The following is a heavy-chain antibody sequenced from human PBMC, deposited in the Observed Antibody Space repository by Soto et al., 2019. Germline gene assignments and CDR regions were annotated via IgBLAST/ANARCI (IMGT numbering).Heavy chain of an antibody. J-gene: IGHJ4*02. V-gene: IGHV3-30*18. CDR2: ISYDGSNK. D-gene: IGHD3-22*01. Sequence: PGGSLRLSCAASGFTFSSYGMHWVRQAPGKGLEWVAVISYDGSNKYYADSVKGRFTISRDNSKNTLYLQMNSLRAEDTAVYYCAKEPLSSRYYLDYWGQGTLVTVSS. CDR1: GFTFSSYG. CDR3: AKEPLSSRYYLDY.